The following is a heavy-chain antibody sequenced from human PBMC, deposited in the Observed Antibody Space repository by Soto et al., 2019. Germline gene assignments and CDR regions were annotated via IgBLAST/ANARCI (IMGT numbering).Heavy chain of an antibody. CDR2: MNPNSGDT. Sequence: QVQLVQSGAEVKKPGASVKVSCKASGYTFTNYHIHWVRQATGQGLEWMGWMNPNSGDTGYAQKFQGRVTMTRDTSITAAYLGLSGLRSEDPAVYYWGRGGGGRWYSGDYWGQGTLVTVSS. CDR3: GRGGGGRWYSGDY. V-gene: IGHV1-8*01. CDR1: GYTFTNYH. J-gene: IGHJ4*02. D-gene: IGHD6-13*01.